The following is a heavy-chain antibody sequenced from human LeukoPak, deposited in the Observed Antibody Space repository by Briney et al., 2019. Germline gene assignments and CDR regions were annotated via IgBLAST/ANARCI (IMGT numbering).Heavy chain of an antibody. J-gene: IGHJ4*02. V-gene: IGHV4-34*01. Sequence: PSETLSLTCAVYGGSFSGYYWSWIRQPPGKGLEWIGEINHSGSTNYNPSLKSRVTISVDTSKNQFSLKLSSVTAADTAVYYCARVLGPFDYWGPGTLVTVSS. CDR2: INHSGST. CDR1: GGSFSGYY. CDR3: ARVLGPFDY.